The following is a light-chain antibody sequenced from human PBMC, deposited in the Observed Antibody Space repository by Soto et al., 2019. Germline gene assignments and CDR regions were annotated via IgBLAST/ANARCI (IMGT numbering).Light chain of an antibody. V-gene: IGKV1-13*02. CDR3: QQYGGSPIT. CDR1: QGIRND. CDR2: GAS. J-gene: IGKJ5*01. Sequence: AIQMTQSPSSLSASVGDRVTITCRASQGIRNDLAWYQQKPGQPPRLLISGASVRASGVPVRISGSGSGTDFTLTISRLEPEDFALYYCQQYGGSPITFGLGTRLEVK.